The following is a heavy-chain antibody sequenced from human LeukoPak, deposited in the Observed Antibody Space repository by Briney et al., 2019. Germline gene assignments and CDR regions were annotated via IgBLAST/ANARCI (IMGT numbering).Heavy chain of an antibody. D-gene: IGHD1-26*01. J-gene: IGHJ1*01. Sequence: GGSLRLSCAASGFTFSSYEMNWVRQAPGKGLEWVSYISSSGSTIYYADSVKGRFTISRDNAKNSLYLQMNSLRAEDRAVYYCARVGGSYGLLSQKPRYFQHWGQGTLVTVSS. CDR2: ISSSGSTI. CDR1: GFTFSSYE. V-gene: IGHV3-48*03. CDR3: ARVGGSYGLLSQKPRYFQH.